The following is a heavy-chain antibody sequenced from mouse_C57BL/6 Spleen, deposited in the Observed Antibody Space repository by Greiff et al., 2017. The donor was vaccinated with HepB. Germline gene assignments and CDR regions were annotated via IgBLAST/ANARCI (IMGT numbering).Heavy chain of an antibody. J-gene: IGHJ2*01. CDR3: ARGDYDGLDY. Sequence: DVMLVESVGGLVKPGGSLKLSCAASGFTFSDYGMHWVRQAPEKGLEWVAYISSGSSTIYYADTVKGRFTISRDNAKNTLFLQMTRLRSEDTAMYYCARGDYDGLDYWGQGTTLTVSS. CDR2: ISSGSSTI. CDR1: GFTFSDYG. V-gene: IGHV5-17*01. D-gene: IGHD2-4*01.